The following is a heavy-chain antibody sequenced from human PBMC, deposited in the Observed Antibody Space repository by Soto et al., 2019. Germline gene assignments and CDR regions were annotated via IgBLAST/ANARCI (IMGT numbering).Heavy chain of an antibody. Sequence: ASVKVSCKASGGTFSSYAISWVRQAPGQGLEWMGGIIPIFGTANYAQKFQGRVTITADESTSTAYMELSSLRSEDTAVYSCAREPQGYYNFGGGTYMAPGGQGTPVP. V-gene: IGHV1-69*13. CDR3: AREPQGYYNFGGGTYMAP. CDR1: GGTFSSYA. CDR2: IIPIFGTA. J-gene: IGHJ4*03. D-gene: IGHD3-3*01.